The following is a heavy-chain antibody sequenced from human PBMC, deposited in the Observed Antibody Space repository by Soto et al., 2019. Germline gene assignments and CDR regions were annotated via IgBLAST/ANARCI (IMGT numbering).Heavy chain of an antibody. D-gene: IGHD3-22*01. J-gene: IGHJ4*02. CDR2: IYYSGST. CDR1: GGSISSGDYY. CDR3: ARSRKTYDSSGSPFDY. Sequence: PSETLSLTXTVSGGSISSGDYYWSWIRQPPGKGLEWIGYIYYSGSTYYNPSLKSRVTISVDTSKNQFSLKLSSVTAADTAVYYCARSRKTYDSSGSPFDYWGQGTLVTVSS. V-gene: IGHV4-30-4*01.